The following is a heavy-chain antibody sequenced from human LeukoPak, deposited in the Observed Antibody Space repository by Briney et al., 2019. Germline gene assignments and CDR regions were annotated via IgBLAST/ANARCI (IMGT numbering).Heavy chain of an antibody. Sequence: ASVKVSCKASGYTFTSYYMHWVRQAPGQGLEWMGIINPSGGSTSYAQKFQGRVTMTRDMSTSTVYMKLSSLRSEDTAVYYCARILARRSSGWYYFDYWGQGTLVTVSS. D-gene: IGHD6-13*01. V-gene: IGHV1-46*01. CDR1: GYTFTSYY. CDR3: ARILARRSSGWYYFDY. J-gene: IGHJ4*02. CDR2: INPSGGST.